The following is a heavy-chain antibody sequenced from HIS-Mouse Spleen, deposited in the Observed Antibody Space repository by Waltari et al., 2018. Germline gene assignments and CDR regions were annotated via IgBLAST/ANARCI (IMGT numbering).Heavy chain of an antibody. CDR3: ARGLRTVTQYYFDY. CDR2: INHSGST. D-gene: IGHD4-4*01. CDR1: GGSFSGYY. J-gene: IGHJ4*02. Sequence: QVQLQQWGAGLLKPSETLSLTSAVYGGSFSGYYWSWIRQPPGKGLEWIGEINHSGSTNYHPSLKSRVTISVDTSKNQFSLKLSSVTAADTAVYYCARGLRTVTQYYFDYWGQGTLVTVSS. V-gene: IGHV4-34*01.